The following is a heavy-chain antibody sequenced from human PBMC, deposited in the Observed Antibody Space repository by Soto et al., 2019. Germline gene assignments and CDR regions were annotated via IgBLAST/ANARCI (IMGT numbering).Heavy chain of an antibody. D-gene: IGHD2-2*01. J-gene: IGHJ6*02. V-gene: IGHV1-8*01. Sequence: GASVKVSCKASGYTFTNYDINWVRQATGQGLEWMGWMNPNSGDTGYAQNFQGRVTMTRNTSISTAYMELSRLRSDDTAVYYCARGKLVPAVNYYSASYGMYVWGQGTTVTVSS. CDR1: GYTFTNYD. CDR2: MNPNSGDT. CDR3: ARGKLVPAVNYYSASYGMYV.